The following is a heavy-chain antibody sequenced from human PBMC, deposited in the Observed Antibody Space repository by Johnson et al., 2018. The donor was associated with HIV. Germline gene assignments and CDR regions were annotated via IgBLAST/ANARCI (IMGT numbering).Heavy chain of an antibody. J-gene: IGHJ3*02. V-gene: IGHV3-30-3*01. D-gene: IGHD3-3*01. CDR3: ARVRDYNFWSGQQSRHAFDI. CDR2: ISYDGSNK. CDR1: RFTFRSYA. Sequence: QVQLVESGGGVVQPGRSLRLSCAASRFTFRSYAMHWVRQAPGKGLEWVAVISYDGSNKYYADSVKGRFTISRDNSKNTLYLQMNSLRAEDTAVYYCARVRDYNFWSGQQSRHAFDIWGQGTMVTVSS.